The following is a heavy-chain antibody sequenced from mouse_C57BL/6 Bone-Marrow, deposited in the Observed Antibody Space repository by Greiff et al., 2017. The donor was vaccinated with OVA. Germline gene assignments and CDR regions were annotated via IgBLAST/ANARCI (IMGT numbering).Heavy chain of an antibody. CDR1: GYAFSSSW. Sequence: QVQLQQSGPELVKPGASVKISCKASGYAFSSSWMNWVKQRPGKGLEWIGRIYPGDGDTNYNGKFKGKATLTADKSSSTAYMQLSSLTSEDSAVYFCARRDSYYIKGGYFDYWGQGTTLTVSS. V-gene: IGHV1-82*01. J-gene: IGHJ2*01. CDR2: IYPGDGDT. CDR3: ARRDSYYIKGGYFDY. D-gene: IGHD2-12*01.